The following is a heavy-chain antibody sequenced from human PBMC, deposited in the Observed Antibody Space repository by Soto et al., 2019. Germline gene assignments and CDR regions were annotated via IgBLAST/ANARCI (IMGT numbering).Heavy chain of an antibody. V-gene: IGHV1-18*01. CDR1: GYTSTSYG. CDR2: ISAYNGNT. J-gene: IGHJ5*02. CDR3: ARDYRIAAAGNWFDP. Sequence: GASVKVSCKASGYTSTSYGISWVRQAPGQGLEWMGWISAYNGNTNYAQKLQGRVTMTTDTSTSTAYMELRSLRSDDTAVYYCARDYRIAAAGNWFDPWGQGTLVTVSS. D-gene: IGHD6-13*01.